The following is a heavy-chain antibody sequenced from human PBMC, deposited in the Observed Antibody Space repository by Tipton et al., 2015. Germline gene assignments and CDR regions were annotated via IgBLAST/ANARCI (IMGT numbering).Heavy chain of an antibody. CDR1: GFTFSSYS. J-gene: IGHJ6*02. CDR2: ITSSSSHI. CDR3: ARTVVPPFYYYYGMDV. Sequence: SLRLSCAASGFTFSSYSMNWVRQAPGKGLEWVSFITSSSSHIYYADSVKGRFTISRDNAKNSLYLQMNSLRAEDTAVYYCARTVVPPFYYYYGMDVWGQGTTVTVSS. V-gene: IGHV3-21*01. D-gene: IGHD4/OR15-4a*01.